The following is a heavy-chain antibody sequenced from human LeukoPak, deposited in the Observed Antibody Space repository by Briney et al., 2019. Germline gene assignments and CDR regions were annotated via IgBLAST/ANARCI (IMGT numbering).Heavy chain of an antibody. J-gene: IGHJ4*02. Sequence: PSETLSLTCNVSGGSISSYYWSWIRQPPGKGLEWIGYIYYSGSTSYNPSLKSRVTISVDTSKNQFSLKLSSVTAADTAVYYCARSRIVGDGYSYGYWGPGTLVTVS. D-gene: IGHD5-24*01. CDR2: IYYSGST. CDR3: ARSRIVGDGYSYGY. CDR1: GGSISSYY. V-gene: IGHV4-59*01.